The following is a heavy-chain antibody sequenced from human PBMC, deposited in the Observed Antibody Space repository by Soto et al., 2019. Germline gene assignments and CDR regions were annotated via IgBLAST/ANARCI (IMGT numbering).Heavy chain of an antibody. CDR2: INAGNGNT. J-gene: IGHJ6*02. CDR1: GYTFTSYA. Sequence: ASVKVSCKASGYTFTSYAMHWVRQAPGQRLEWMGWINAGNGNTKYSQKFQGRVTITRDTSASTAYMELSSLRSEDTAVYYCARGGSSLRYYYYYGMDVWDQGTTVTVSS. CDR3: ARGGSSLRYYYYYGMDV. V-gene: IGHV1-3*01. D-gene: IGHD6-6*01.